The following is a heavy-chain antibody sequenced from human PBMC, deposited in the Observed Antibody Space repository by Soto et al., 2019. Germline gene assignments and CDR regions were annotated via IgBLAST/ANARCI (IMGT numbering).Heavy chain of an antibody. CDR2: IIPIFGTA. D-gene: IGHD4-4*01. CDR3: ARDRTTSVRWVDP. Sequence: SVKVSCKASGGTFSSYAISWVRQAPGQGLEWMGGIIPIFGTANYAQKFQGRVTITADESTSTAYMELSSLRSDDTAVYYCARDRTTSVRWVDPWGQGTLVTVSS. V-gene: IGHV1-69*13. J-gene: IGHJ5*02. CDR1: GGTFSSYA.